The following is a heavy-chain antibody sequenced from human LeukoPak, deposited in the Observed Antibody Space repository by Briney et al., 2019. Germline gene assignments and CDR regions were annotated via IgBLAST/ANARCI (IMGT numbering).Heavy chain of an antibody. Sequence: SETLSLTCTVSGGSISSYYWSWIRQPAGKGLEWIGRIYTSGSTNYNPSLKSRVTMSVDTSKNQFSLKLSSVTAADTAVYYCARDIEYYDSSGFPTFYFDYWGQGTLVTVSS. V-gene: IGHV4-4*07. J-gene: IGHJ4*02. CDR2: IYTSGST. D-gene: IGHD3-22*01. CDR1: GGSISSYY. CDR3: ARDIEYYDSSGFPTFYFDY.